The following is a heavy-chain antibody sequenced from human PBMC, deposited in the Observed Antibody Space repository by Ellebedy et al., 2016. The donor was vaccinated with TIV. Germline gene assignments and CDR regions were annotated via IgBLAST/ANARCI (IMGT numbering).Heavy chain of an antibody. V-gene: IGHV4-4*02. Sequence: SQTLSLTCXVSGDSISSDYWWTWVRQPPEKGLEWIGEIYHFGTTNYNPSLKSRVTISVDKSKNQFSLRLTSMTAADTALYYCARVRCLTTLDSWGQGTLVTVSS. D-gene: IGHD1-14*01. CDR2: IYHFGTT. CDR1: GDSISSDYW. J-gene: IGHJ4*02. CDR3: ARVRCLTTLDS.